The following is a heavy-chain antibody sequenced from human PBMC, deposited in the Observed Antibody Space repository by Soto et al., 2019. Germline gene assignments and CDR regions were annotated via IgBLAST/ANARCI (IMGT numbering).Heavy chain of an antibody. V-gene: IGHV3-30*18. Sequence: QVQLVESGGGVVQPGGSLRLSCAGSGFSFSTYGMHWVRHAPGKGLEWMAVISHDGSEKSYADSVRGRFTISRDNSKNTLYLQMNNLRTEDTTVYFCAKGSQEKVSLYYALDVWGQGTSVIVS. CDR1: GFSFSTYG. CDR3: AKGSQEKVSLYYALDV. CDR2: ISHDGSEK. D-gene: IGHD3-10*01. J-gene: IGHJ6*02.